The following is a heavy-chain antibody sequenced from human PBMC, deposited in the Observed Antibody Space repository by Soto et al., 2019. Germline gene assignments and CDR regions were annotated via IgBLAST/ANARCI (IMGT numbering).Heavy chain of an antibody. V-gene: IGHV1-18*01. CDR1: GYTFTSYG. D-gene: IGHD5-12*01. CDR2: ISAYNGNT. Sequence: QVQLVQSGAEVKKPGASVKVSCKASGYTFTSYGISWVRQAPGQGLEWMGWISAYNGNTNYAQRVQGRVNMTTDTSTSTLYMELRSLRSDDTAGYYCARDVRGHYYYYGMDVCGQGTTVTVSS. J-gene: IGHJ6*02. CDR3: ARDVRGHYYYYGMDV.